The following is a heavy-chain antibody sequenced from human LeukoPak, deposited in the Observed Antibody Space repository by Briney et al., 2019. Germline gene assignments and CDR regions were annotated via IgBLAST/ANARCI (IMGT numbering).Heavy chain of an antibody. J-gene: IGHJ4*02. V-gene: IGHV1-2*06. Sequence: GASVKVSCKASGYTFTGYYMHWVRQAPGQGLEWMERINPNSGGTNYAQKFQGRVTMTRDTSISTAYMELSRLRSDDTAVYYCAMIPYYDFWSGIDYWGQGTLVTVSS. CDR2: INPNSGGT. CDR1: GYTFTGYY. CDR3: AMIPYYDFWSGIDY. D-gene: IGHD3-3*01.